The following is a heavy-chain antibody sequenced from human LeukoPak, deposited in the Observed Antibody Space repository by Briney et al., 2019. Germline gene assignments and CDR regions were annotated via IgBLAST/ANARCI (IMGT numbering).Heavy chain of an antibody. V-gene: IGHV4-59*08. CDR2: LIYSDST. CDR3: ARHQMAGYSSSCNDY. Sequence: PSETLSLTCTVSGGSLGSYYWSWIRQSPGKALEWIGYLIYSDSTNYNPSLKSRVSLSVDTSKSQFFLRLTSVSAADTAVYYCARHQMAGYSSSCNDYWGQGILVTVSS. J-gene: IGHJ4*02. D-gene: IGHD6-13*01. CDR1: GGSLGSYY.